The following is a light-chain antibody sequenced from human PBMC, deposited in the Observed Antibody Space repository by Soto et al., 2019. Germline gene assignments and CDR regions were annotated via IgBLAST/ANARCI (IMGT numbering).Light chain of an antibody. J-gene: IGKJ4*01. Sequence: DLQMTQSPSSLSASVGDRVTITCRASQSISSYLNWYQQKPGKAPKLLIYAASSLQSGVPSRFSGSGSGTDFTLTISSLQPEDFATYYCQQSYSTLFFGGGTKVEIK. CDR2: AAS. V-gene: IGKV1-39*01. CDR1: QSISSY. CDR3: QQSYSTLF.